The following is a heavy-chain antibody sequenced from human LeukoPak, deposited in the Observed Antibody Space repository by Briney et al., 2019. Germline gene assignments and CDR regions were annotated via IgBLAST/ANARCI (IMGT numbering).Heavy chain of an antibody. Sequence: SETLSLTCTVSGGSISSYYWSWIRQPPGKGLEWIGYIYYSGSTNYNPSLKSRVTISVDTSKNQFSLKLSSVTAADTAVYYCARGEVATITPYFDYRGQGTLVTVSS. CDR3: ARGEVATITPYFDY. CDR2: IYYSGST. V-gene: IGHV4-59*01. D-gene: IGHD5-24*01. J-gene: IGHJ4*02. CDR1: GGSISSYY.